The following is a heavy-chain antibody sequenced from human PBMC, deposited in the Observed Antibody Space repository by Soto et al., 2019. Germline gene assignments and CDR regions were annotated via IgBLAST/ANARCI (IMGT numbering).Heavy chain of an antibody. D-gene: IGHD6-13*01. CDR1: GYRFTTYW. V-gene: IGHV5-51*01. Sequence: GESLKISCNGSGYRFTTYWIDWVRQMPGKGLEWIGIIYPGDSNTRYNPSFQGQVTISADKSVSAAYLQWSSLKASDTAIYYCARHQGSPGYYYGMDVWGQGTTVTVSS. CDR3: ARHQGSPGYYYGMDV. J-gene: IGHJ6*02. CDR2: IYPGDSNT.